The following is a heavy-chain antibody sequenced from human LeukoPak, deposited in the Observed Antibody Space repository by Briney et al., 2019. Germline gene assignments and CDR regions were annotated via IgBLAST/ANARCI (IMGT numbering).Heavy chain of an antibody. CDR3: AKDRRGYSGYDYFDY. D-gene: IGHD5-12*01. V-gene: IGHV3-23*01. J-gene: IGHJ4*02. Sequence: GGSLRLSCAASGFTFSTYAMSWVRQAPGKGLEWVSIISGSGASTYYAESVKGRFTISRDNSKNTLYLQMTSLRAEDTAVYYCAKDRRGYSGYDYFDYWGQGTLVTVSS. CDR2: ISGSGAST. CDR1: GFTFSTYA.